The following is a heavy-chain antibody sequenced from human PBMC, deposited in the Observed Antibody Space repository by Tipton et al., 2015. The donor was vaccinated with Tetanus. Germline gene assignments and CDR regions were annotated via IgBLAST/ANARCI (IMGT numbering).Heavy chain of an antibody. V-gene: IGHV4-34*01. CDR2: INHSGST. D-gene: IGHD3-16*01. CDR1: GGSFSGYY. Sequence: GLVKPSETLSLTCAVYGGSFSGYYWSWIRQPPGKGLEWIGEINHSGSTNYNPSLKSRVTISVDTSKNQFSLKLSSVTAADTAVYYCARSGGRRYAFDIWGQGTMVTVSS. J-gene: IGHJ3*02. CDR3: ARSGGRRYAFDI.